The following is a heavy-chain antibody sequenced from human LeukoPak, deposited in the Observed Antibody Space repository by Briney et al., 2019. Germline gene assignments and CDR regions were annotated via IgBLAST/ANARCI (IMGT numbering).Heavy chain of an antibody. V-gene: IGHV3-11*04. Sequence: GGSLRLSCAASGFTFSDYYMSWIRQAPGKGLEWVSYISSSGTNIYYADSVKGRFTISRDNAKNSLYLQMNSLRAEDTAVYYCARGYSSSWHHYYYYMDVWGKGTTVTVSS. CDR1: GFTFSDYY. CDR3: ARGYSSSWHHYYYYMDV. CDR2: ISSSGTNI. J-gene: IGHJ6*03. D-gene: IGHD6-13*01.